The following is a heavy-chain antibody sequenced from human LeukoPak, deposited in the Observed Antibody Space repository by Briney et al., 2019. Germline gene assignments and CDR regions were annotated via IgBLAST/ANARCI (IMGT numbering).Heavy chain of an antibody. J-gene: IGHJ4*02. CDR1: GFTFSSYA. CDR2: ISGSGGST. CDR3: AKDIELRLGELSQLDY. V-gene: IGHV3-23*01. Sequence: GGSLRLSCAASGFTFSSYAMSWVRQAPGKGLEWVSAISGSGGSTYYADSVKGRFTISRDNAKNSLYLQMNSLRAEDTALYYCAKDIELRLGELSQLDYWGQGTLVTVSS. D-gene: IGHD3-16*02.